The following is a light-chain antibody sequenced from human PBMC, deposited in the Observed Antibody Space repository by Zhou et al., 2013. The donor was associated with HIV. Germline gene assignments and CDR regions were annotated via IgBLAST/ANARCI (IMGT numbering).Light chain of an antibody. Sequence: DIQMTQSPSSLSASVGDRVTITCRASQSISSYLNWYQQKPGKAPKLLIYAASSLQSGVPSRFSGSGSGTDFTLTISSLQPEDFATYYCQQSYSTLFTFGPRT. CDR1: QSISSY. CDR2: AAS. J-gene: IGKJ3*01. CDR3: QQSYSTLFT. V-gene: IGKV1-39*01.